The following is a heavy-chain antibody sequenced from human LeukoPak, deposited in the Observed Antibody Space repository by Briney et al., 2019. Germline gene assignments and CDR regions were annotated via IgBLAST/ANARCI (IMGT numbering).Heavy chain of an antibody. J-gene: IGHJ6*03. V-gene: IGHV1-69*06. CDR1: GGTFSTYA. D-gene: IGHD2-21*02. CDR3: ARAVHCGGACYPNFFYFYMDV. CDR2: IIPIFGSA. Sequence: SVKVSCKASGGTFSTYAINWVRQAPGQGLEWMGRIIPIFGSANYAQKFQGRVTITADKSTSTAYMELSSLRSEDTAVYYCARAVHCGGACYPNFFYFYMDVWGKGTTVTVSS.